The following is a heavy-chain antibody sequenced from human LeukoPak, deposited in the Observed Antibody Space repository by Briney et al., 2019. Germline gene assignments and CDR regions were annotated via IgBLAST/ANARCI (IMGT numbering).Heavy chain of an antibody. CDR3: AREMGSQRPTSYDFWSGPEQ. CDR2: IYHSGST. Sequence: PSETLSLTCAVSGGSISSSNWWSWVRQPPGKGLEWIGEIYHSGSTNYNPSLKSRVTISVDKSKNQFSLKLSSVTAADTAVYYCAREMGSQRPTSYDFWSGPEQWGQGTLVTVSS. CDR1: GGSISSSNW. J-gene: IGHJ4*02. D-gene: IGHD3-3*01. V-gene: IGHV4-4*02.